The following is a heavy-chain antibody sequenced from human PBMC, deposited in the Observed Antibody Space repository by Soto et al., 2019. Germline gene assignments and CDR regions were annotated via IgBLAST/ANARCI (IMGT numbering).Heavy chain of an antibody. V-gene: IGHV3-23*01. CDR1: GFTFSSYA. CDR2: VSIGGST. J-gene: IGHJ4*02. D-gene: IGHD2-15*01. Sequence: GGSLRLSCAASGFTFSSYAMGWVRQGPGKGLEWVAVVSIGGSTHYADSVRGRFTISRDNSKNTLSLPMNSLTAEDTAVYFCAKRRGAGGHFDYWGQGALVTVSS. CDR3: AKRRGAGGHFDY.